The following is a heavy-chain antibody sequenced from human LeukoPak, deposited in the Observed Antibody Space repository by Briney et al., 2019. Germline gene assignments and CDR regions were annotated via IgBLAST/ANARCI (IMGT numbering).Heavy chain of an antibody. CDR2: IYHSGST. CDR3: SCSSSWSEFDP. Sequence: PSETLSLTCAVSGGSISSVCCSWIWIRQPPGKGLEWIGYIYHSGSTYYNPSLKSRVTISVYRSKNQFYLKLSSVTAADAGAYFCSCSSSWSEFDPWGQGTLVTVSS. CDR1: GGSISSVCCS. D-gene: IGHD6-13*01. J-gene: IGHJ5*02. V-gene: IGHV4-30-2*01.